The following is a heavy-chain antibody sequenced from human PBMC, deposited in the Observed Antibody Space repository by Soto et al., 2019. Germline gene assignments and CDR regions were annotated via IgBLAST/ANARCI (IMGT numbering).Heavy chain of an antibody. V-gene: IGHV1-69*01. J-gene: IGHJ4*02. CDR1: GGTFHSHA. CDR3: ARGYGGNSPADY. D-gene: IGHD2-21*02. Sequence: QVQLVQSGAEVRKPGSSVKVSCKASGGTFHSHAISWVRLAPGQGLEWMGGIIPIFRTANYAQKFQGRLTITEDESTSTAYMELSSLRTEDTAVYFCARGYGGNSPADYWGQGTLVTVSS. CDR2: IIPIFRTA.